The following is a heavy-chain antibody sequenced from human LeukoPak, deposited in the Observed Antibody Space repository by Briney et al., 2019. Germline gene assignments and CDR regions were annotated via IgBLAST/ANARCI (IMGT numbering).Heavy chain of an antibody. D-gene: IGHD3-3*01. Sequence: GGSLRLSCAASGFTFSSYSMNWVRQAPGKGLEWVSSISGNNNYIYYADSVKGRFTISRDNAKSSLYLQMNSLRAEDTAVYYCARDFRFLDDFWGQGTLVTVSS. CDR3: ARDFRFLDDF. V-gene: IGHV3-21*01. CDR2: ISGNNNYI. CDR1: GFTFSSYS. J-gene: IGHJ4*02.